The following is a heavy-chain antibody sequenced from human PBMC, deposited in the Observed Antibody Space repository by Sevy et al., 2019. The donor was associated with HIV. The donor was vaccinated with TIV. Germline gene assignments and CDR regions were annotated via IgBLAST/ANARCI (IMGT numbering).Heavy chain of an antibody. CDR3: ARGQGYYDSSGHTGHAFDI. D-gene: IGHD3-22*01. CDR1: GGSISSGSYY. J-gene: IGHJ3*02. V-gene: IGHV4-61*02. CDR2: IYTSGST. Sequence: SETLSLTCTVSGGSISSGSYYWSWIRQPAGKGLEWIGRIYTSGSTNYNPSLKSRVTISVDTSKNQFSLKRSSVTAADTAVYYCARGQGYYDSSGHTGHAFDIWGQGTMVTVSS.